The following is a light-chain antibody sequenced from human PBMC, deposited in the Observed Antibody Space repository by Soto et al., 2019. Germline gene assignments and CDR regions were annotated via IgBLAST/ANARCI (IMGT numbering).Light chain of an antibody. CDR2: KAS. Sequence: DIQMTQSPSTVSASVGDRVTITCRASQSISSWLAWYQQKPGKAPKLLIYKASSLESGVPSRFSGSGFATDFTLTISSLQPADFATYYCQQYNSFPYTFGQGTNLEIK. CDR3: QQYNSFPYT. CDR1: QSISSW. J-gene: IGKJ2*01. V-gene: IGKV1-5*03.